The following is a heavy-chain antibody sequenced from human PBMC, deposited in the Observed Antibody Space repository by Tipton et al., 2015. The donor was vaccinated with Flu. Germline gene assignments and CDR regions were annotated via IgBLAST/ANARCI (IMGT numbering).Heavy chain of an antibody. CDR1: GFTFSDYY. D-gene: IGHD2-2*01. J-gene: IGHJ3*02. CDR3: ARSPYPPFCSSTSCYSGYPPDAFDI. V-gene: IGHV3-11*01. Sequence: SLRLSCAASGFTFSDYYMSWIRQAPGKGLEWVSYISSSGSTIYYADSVKGRFTISRDNAKNSLYLQMNSLRAEDTAVYYCARSPYPPFCSSTSCYSGYPPDAFDIWGQGTMVTVSS. CDR2: ISSSGSTI.